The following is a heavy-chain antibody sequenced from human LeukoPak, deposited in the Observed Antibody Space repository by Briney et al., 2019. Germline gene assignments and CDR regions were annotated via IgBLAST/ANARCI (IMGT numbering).Heavy chain of an antibody. D-gene: IGHD2-21*01. J-gene: IGHJ4*02. CDR2: INPDGSTT. CDR1: GFIFSNYG. V-gene: IGHV3-74*01. Sequence: GGSLRLSCAASGFIFSNYGMHWVRQAPGKGLLWVSRINPDGSTTTYADSVKGRFTISRDNAKNTVYLQMNSLRAEDTAVYYCARAVMGQDDYWGQGTLVTVSS. CDR3: ARAVMGQDDY.